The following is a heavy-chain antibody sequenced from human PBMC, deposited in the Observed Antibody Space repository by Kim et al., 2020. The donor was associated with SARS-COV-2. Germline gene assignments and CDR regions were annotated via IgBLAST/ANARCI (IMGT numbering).Heavy chain of an antibody. CDR3: ARGGPRGGFDY. J-gene: IGHJ4*02. CDR2: T. D-gene: IGHD3-10*01. V-gene: IGHV1-8*01. Sequence: TGYAQKFQGRVTMTRNTSISTAYMELSSLRSEDTAVYYCARGGPRGGFDYWGQGTLVTVSS.